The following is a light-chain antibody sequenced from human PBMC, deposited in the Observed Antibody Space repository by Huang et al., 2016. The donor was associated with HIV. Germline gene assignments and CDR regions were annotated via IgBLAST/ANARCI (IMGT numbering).Light chain of an antibody. J-gene: IGKJ5*01. CDR2: DAS. V-gene: IGKV3-11*01. CDR3: QQRRNWPPIT. Sequence: EIVLTQSPATLSLSPGERATLSCRASQSVSNYLAWYQQKPGQAPRLLIYDASNSATGIPARFSGSGSGTDFTRTIGSLEPEDFAVYNCQQRRNWPPITFGQGTRLEIK. CDR1: QSVSNY.